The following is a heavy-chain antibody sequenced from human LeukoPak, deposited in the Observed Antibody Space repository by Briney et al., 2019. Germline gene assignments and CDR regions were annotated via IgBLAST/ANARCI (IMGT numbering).Heavy chain of an antibody. CDR3: ARDSGKVLRYFDWSLPLDV. D-gene: IGHD3-9*01. J-gene: IGHJ6*02. CDR2: IYYSGST. CDR1: GGSFSGYY. V-gene: IGHV4-34*01. Sequence: SETLSLTCAVYGGSFSGYYWSWIRQPPGKGLEWIGSIYYSGSTYYNPSLKSRVTISVDTSKNQFSLKLSSVTAADTAVYYCARDSGKVLRYFDWSLPLDVWGQGTTVTVSS.